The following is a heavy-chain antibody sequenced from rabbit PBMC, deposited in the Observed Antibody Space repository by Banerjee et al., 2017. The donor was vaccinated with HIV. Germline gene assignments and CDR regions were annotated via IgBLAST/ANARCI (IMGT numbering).Heavy chain of an antibody. Sequence: QSLEESGGGLVQPEGSLTLTCTASGFSFSSSYYMCWVRQAPGKGLEWIACIYTDSSGVTYYASWAKGRFTISKTSSTTVTLQMTSLTAADTATYFCARQATYAGYGYDLWGPGTLVTVS. CDR3: ARQATYAGYGYDL. CDR2: IYTDSSGVT. J-gene: IGHJ4*01. V-gene: IGHV1S40*01. D-gene: IGHD6-1*01. CDR1: GFSFSSSYY.